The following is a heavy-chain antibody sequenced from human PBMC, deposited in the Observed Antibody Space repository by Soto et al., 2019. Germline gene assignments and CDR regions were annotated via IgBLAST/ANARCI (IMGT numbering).Heavy chain of an antibody. Sequence: EVQLVESGGGLIQPGGSLRLSCAASGLNVSSNYMSWVRQAPGKGLEWVSVLYSGGTTYYADSVKGRFTISRDNSKNTLYLQMNSLRAEDTAVYYCARGRGSSYFDYWGQGTLVTVSS. CDR1: GLNVSSNY. D-gene: IGHD1-26*01. CDR3: ARGRGSSYFDY. J-gene: IGHJ4*02. V-gene: IGHV3-53*01. CDR2: LYSGGTT.